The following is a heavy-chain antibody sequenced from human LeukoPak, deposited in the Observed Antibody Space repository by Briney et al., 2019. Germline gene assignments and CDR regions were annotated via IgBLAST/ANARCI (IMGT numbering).Heavy chain of an antibody. CDR2: INPSGGST. CDR3: ARPMVQSVDYYGMDV. CDR1: GYTFTSYY. D-gene: IGHD3-10*01. J-gene: IGHJ6*02. V-gene: IGHV1-46*01. Sequence: ASVKVSCKASGYTFTSYYMHWVRQAPGQGLEWMGIINPSGGSTSYAQKFQGRVTMTRDTSTSTVYMELSSLRSEDTAVYYCARPMVQSVDYYGMDVWGQGTTVTVAS.